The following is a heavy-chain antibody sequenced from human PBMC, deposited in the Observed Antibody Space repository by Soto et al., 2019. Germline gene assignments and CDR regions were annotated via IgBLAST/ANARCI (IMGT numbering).Heavy chain of an antibody. CDR3: ARDKITGLFDY. Sequence: SETLSLTCTVAGGYIGGSSYYWGWIRQPPGKGLEWIGSIYYSGNTYYNPFLKSRVTISVDTSKNQFSLKLTSVTAADTAVYYCARDKITGLFDYWGQGTLVTVSS. CDR2: IYYSGNT. D-gene: IGHD2-8*02. J-gene: IGHJ4*02. CDR1: GGYIGGSSYY. V-gene: IGHV4-39*07.